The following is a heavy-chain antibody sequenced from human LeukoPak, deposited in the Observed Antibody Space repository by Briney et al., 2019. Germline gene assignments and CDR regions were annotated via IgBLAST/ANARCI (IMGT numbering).Heavy chain of an antibody. Sequence: AASVKVSCKASGYTFTGYYMHWVRQAPGQGLEWMGWINPNSGGTNYAQKFQGRVTMTRDTSISTAYMELSRLRSDDTAVYYCARGSGYSYGYGFDYWGQGTLVTVSS. J-gene: IGHJ4*02. D-gene: IGHD5-18*01. CDR1: GYTFTGYY. V-gene: IGHV1-2*02. CDR2: INPNSGGT. CDR3: ARGSGYSYGYGFDY.